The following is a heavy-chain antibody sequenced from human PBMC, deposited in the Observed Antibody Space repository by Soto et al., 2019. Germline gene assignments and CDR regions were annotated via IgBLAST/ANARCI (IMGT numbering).Heavy chain of an antibody. J-gene: IGHJ4*01. D-gene: IGHD3-22*01. Sequence: PSETLSLTCPVSDSPISNYYWGWFRQPPGLGLEWVGYIYYTGTTTYNPSLRSRVAISLDASKSQFSLNLRSVTAADTAVYYCARLGGYYQAFNIWGPGALVTVSS. CDR1: DSPISNYY. V-gene: IGHV4-59*08. CDR2: IYYTGTT. CDR3: ARLGGYYQAFNI.